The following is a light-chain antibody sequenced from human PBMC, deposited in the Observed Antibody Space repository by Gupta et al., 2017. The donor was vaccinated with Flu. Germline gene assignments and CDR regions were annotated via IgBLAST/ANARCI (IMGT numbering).Light chain of an antibody. CDR2: SNT. V-gene: IGLV1-40*01. CDR1: SSNIGAGYD. CDR3: QSYDNSLSALWV. J-gene: IGLJ3*02. Sequence: QSVLTQPPSVSGAPGQRVTISCTGSSSNIGAGYDVHWYQQLPGTAPKLLIYSNTNRPLGVPDRFSGSKSDTSASLAITGLQAEEEADYYCQSYDNSLSALWVFGGGTKLTVL.